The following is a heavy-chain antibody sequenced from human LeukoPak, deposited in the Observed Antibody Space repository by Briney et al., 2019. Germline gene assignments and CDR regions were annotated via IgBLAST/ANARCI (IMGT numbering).Heavy chain of an antibody. CDR2: IIPIFGTA. CDR1: GGTFSSYA. V-gene: IGHV1-69*06. CDR3: AREGMTTVTTGELLGI. J-gene: IGHJ3*02. Sequence: SVKVSCKASGGTFSSYAISWVRQAPGQGLEWMGGIIPIFGTANYAQKFQGRVTITADKSTSTAYMELSSLRSEDTAVYYCAREGMTTVTTGELLGIWGQGTLVTVSS. D-gene: IGHD4-17*01.